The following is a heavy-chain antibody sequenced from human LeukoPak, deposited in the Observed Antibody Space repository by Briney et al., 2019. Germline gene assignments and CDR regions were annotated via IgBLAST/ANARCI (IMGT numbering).Heavy chain of an antibody. D-gene: IGHD3-22*01. V-gene: IGHV4-61*01. Sequence: SETLSLTCTVSGGSVSSGSYYWSWIRQPPGKGLEWIGYIYYSGSTNYNPSLKSRVTISVDTSKNQFSLKLSSVTAADTAVYYYARVRDDSSGFGAFDIWGQGTMVTVSS. J-gene: IGHJ3*02. CDR2: IYYSGST. CDR1: GGSVSSGSYY. CDR3: ARVRDDSSGFGAFDI.